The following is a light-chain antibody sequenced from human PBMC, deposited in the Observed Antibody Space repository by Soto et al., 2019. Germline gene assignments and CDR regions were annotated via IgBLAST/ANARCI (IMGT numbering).Light chain of an antibody. CDR2: KAS. CDR1: QSISSR. J-gene: IGKJ1*01. V-gene: IGKV1-5*03. CDR3: QQYNSYSTWT. Sequence: DTQMTQSPSTLSASVADRVTITCRASQSISSRLAGYQQKPGKAPQVLIYKASSLQSGVPSRFSGSGSGTEFSLTISSLQPDDFATYYCQQYNSYSTWTFGQGTKVDIK.